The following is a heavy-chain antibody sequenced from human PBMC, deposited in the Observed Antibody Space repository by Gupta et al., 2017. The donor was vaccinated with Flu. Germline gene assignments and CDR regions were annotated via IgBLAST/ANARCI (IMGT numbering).Heavy chain of an antibody. CDR2: IKSKSVGATI. D-gene: IGHD3-16*01. Sequence: DVQLVESGGGLVKPGGSLRVSCGGPGITCSNACMSGVRQAPGKGLEWVGRIKSKSVGATIDYAAPVKGRFTISRDDSNSTLYLQLNSLKTEDTAVYYCTIVTGLRVDYWGQGTLVTVSS. CDR3: TIVTGLRVDY. J-gene: IGHJ4*02. CDR1: GITCSNAC. V-gene: IGHV3-15*01.